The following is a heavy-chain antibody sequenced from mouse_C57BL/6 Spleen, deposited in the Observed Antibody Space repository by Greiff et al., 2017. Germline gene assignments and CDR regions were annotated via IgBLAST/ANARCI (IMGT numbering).Heavy chain of an antibody. CDR2: IDPANGNT. V-gene: IGHV14-3*01. D-gene: IGHD1-1*01. J-gene: IGHJ2*01. CDR1: GFNIKNTY. CDR3: ARRYGSSYDFDY. Sequence: VQLKESVAELVRPGASVKLSCTASGFNIKNTYMHWVKQSPEQGLEWIGRIDPANGNTKYAPKFQGKATITVDTSSNTAYLQLSSLTSEDTAIYYCARRYGSSYDFDYWGQGTTLTVSS.